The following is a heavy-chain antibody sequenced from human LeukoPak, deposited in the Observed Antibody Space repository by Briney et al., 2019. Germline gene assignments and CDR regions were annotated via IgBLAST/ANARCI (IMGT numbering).Heavy chain of an antibody. Sequence: GGSLRLSCAASGFTFSDYEMNWVRQAPGKGLEWVSYISTSGRKIYYADSVKGRFPISRDNPKNSVYLHMHTLTADDTAIYFCAKGPRDPSEFCSRGTCAPTYDVWGQGTLVTVSS. CDR2: ISTSGRKI. D-gene: IGHD2-15*01. CDR1: GFTFSDYE. CDR3: AKGPRDPSEFCSRGTCAPTYDV. J-gene: IGHJ4*02. V-gene: IGHV3-48*03.